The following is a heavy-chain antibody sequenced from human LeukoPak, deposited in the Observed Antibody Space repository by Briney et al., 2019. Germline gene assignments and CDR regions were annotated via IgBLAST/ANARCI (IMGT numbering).Heavy chain of an antibody. CDR3: ARGTSDSWEGWFDT. V-gene: IGHV1-69*04. D-gene: IGHD6-13*01. J-gene: IGHJ5*02. CDR1: GGTFSSYA. Sequence: ASVKVSCKASGGTFSSYAISWVRQAPGQGLEWMGRIIPILGIANYAQKFQGRVTITADKSTSTAYMELSSLRSEDTAVYYCARGTSDSWEGWFDTWGQGTLVTVSS. CDR2: IIPILGIA.